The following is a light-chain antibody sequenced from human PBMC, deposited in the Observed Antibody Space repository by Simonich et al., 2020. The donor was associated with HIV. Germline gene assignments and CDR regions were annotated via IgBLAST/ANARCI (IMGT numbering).Light chain of an antibody. CDR1: QSISSY. Sequence: DIQMTQSPSSLSASVGDRVTITCRASQSISSYLNWYQQKPGKAPKLLIYAASSLQSGVPSRFSGSGSGTEFTLTISSLQPDDFATYYCLQYNGYFLFTFGPGTKVDI. J-gene: IGKJ3*01. CDR2: AAS. CDR3: LQYNGYFLFT. V-gene: IGKV1-39*01.